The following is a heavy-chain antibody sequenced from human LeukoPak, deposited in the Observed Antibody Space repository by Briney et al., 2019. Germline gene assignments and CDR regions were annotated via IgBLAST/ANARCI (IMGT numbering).Heavy chain of an antibody. CDR2: IYYSGST. Sequence: SETLSLTCTVSGGSISSYYWSWIRQPPGKGLEWIGYIYYSGSTNYNPSLKRRVTISVDTSKNQFSLKLSSVTAADTAVYYCARVVGSSELLWFGELFPTRYYFDYWGQGTLVTVSS. J-gene: IGHJ4*02. V-gene: IGHV4-59*01. CDR3: ARVVGSSELLWFGELFPTRYYFDY. CDR1: GGSISSYY. D-gene: IGHD3-10*01.